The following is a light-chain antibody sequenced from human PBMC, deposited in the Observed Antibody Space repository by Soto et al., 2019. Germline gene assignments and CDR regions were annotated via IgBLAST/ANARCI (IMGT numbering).Light chain of an antibody. J-gene: IGKJ1*01. CDR3: QHYHSYSEA. CDR1: QSISSW. V-gene: IGKV1-5*03. Sequence: DIQMTQSPSTLSASVGGGVSSTCRASQSISSWLAWYQQKPGKAPKLLIYKASTLKSGVPSRFSGSGSGTEFTLTISSLQPDDFATYYCQHYHSYSEAFGQGTKVDI. CDR2: KAS.